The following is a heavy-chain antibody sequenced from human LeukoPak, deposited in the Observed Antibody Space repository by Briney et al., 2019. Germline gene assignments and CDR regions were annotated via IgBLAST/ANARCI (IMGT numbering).Heavy chain of an antibody. V-gene: IGHV3-23*01. D-gene: IGHD5-18*01. J-gene: IGHJ4*02. CDR3: APFVDTAIPFDY. CDR2: ISDSGGRT. CDR1: GLTLSNYG. Sequence: GGSLRLSCGVSGLTLSNYGMSWVRQAPGKGLEWVAGISDSGGRTNYADSVKGRFTISRDSSEKTMSLQMNSLRAEDTAVYYCAPFVDTAIPFDYWGQGTLVTVSS.